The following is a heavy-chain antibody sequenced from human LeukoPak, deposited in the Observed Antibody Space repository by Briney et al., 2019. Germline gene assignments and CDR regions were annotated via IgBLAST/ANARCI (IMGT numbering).Heavy chain of an antibody. D-gene: IGHD1-26*01. CDR1: GFTFSSYA. V-gene: IGHV3-23*01. CDR2: ISGSGGST. CDR3: AKGYSGSYFYFDY. Sequence: GGSLRLSCAASGFTFSSYAMGWVRQAPGKGLEWVSAISGSGGSTYYAGSVKGRFTISRDNSKNTLYLQMNSLRADDTAVYFCAKGYSGSYFYFDYWGQGTLVTVSS. J-gene: IGHJ4*02.